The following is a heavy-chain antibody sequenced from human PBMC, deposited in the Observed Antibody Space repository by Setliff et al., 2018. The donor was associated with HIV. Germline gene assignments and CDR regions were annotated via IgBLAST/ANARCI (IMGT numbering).Heavy chain of an antibody. D-gene: IGHD3-3*01. Sequence: SEXLSLTCTVSGLSMSYNYWTWIRQSPGKGLEWIGYVHYSGSTRYNPSLKSRVTISVDTSKKKFSLKLNSMTATDTAVYYCASEKKAWSVSDSFYEYWGQGVPVTVSS. J-gene: IGHJ4*02. V-gene: IGHV4-59*01. CDR1: GLSMSYNY. CDR2: VHYSGST. CDR3: ASEKKAWSVSDSFYEY.